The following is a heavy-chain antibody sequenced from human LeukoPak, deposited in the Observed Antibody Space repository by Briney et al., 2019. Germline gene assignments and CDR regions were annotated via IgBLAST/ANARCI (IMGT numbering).Heavy chain of an antibody. CDR3: AGRHCSGGGCYFAGADPFDY. Sequence: PGGSLRLSCAASGFTVSSNYMSWVRQAPGKGLEWVSVIYSGGSTFYADSVKGRFTISRDTSKSTLYLQMNSLRAEDTAVYFCAGRHCSGGGCYFAGADPFDYWGQGTLVTVSS. V-gene: IGHV3-53*01. J-gene: IGHJ4*02. CDR2: IYSGGST. D-gene: IGHD2-15*01. CDR1: GFTVSSNY.